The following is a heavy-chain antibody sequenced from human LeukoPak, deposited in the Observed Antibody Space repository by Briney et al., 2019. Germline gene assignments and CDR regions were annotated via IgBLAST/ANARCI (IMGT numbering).Heavy chain of an antibody. V-gene: IGHV3-21*01. CDR3: ASFYDILTGYQNYYYGMDV. Sequence: GGSLRLSCAASGFTFSSYSMNWVRQAPGKGLEWVSSISSSSSYIYYADSVKGRFTISRDNAKNSLYLQMNSLRAEDTAVYYCASFYDILTGYQNYYYGMDVWGKGTTVTVSS. J-gene: IGHJ6*04. CDR2: ISSSSSYI. CDR1: GFTFSSYS. D-gene: IGHD3-9*01.